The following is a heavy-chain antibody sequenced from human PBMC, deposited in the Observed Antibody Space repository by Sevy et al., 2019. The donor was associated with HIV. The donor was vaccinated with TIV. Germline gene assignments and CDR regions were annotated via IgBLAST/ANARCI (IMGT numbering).Heavy chain of an antibody. CDR2: ISGSGGSGHKT. CDR1: GFTFSSYA. V-gene: IGHV3-23*01. CDR3: ARKYDSSGYFDY. Sequence: GGSLRLSCAASGFTFSSYAMNWVRQAPAKGLEWVSGISGSGGSGHKTNYADSVKGRFTISRDDSKNSLYLQLNSLRAEDTAIYYCARKYDSSGYFDYWGQGTLVTVSS. D-gene: IGHD3-22*01. J-gene: IGHJ4*02.